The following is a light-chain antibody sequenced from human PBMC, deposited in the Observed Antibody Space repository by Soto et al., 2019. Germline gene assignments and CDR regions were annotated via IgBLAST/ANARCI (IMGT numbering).Light chain of an antibody. CDR1: QDIRSD. CDR3: LQDYSYPLT. CDR2: ATS. J-gene: IGKJ4*01. Sequence: AIQMTPSPASLSASLDDRVTLTCRASQDIRSDLGWYQQRPGKAPKLLIYATSSLQSGVPSRFSGSGSGTDFTLTISSLQPEDFATYYCLQDYSYPLTFGGGTKV. V-gene: IGKV1-6*01.